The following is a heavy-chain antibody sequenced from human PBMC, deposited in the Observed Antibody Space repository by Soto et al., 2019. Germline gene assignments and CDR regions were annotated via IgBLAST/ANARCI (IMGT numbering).Heavy chain of an antibody. V-gene: IGHV3-33*01. D-gene: IGHD3-3*01. CDR2: IWYDGSNK. J-gene: IGHJ6*02. Sequence: PGGSLRLSCAASGFTFSSYGMHWVRQAPGKGLEWVAVIWYDGSNKYYADSVKGRFTISRDNSKNTLYLQMNSLRAEDTAVYYCARDAYYDRVEYYYGMDVWGQGTTVTVSS. CDR3: ARDAYYDRVEYYYGMDV. CDR1: GFTFSSYG.